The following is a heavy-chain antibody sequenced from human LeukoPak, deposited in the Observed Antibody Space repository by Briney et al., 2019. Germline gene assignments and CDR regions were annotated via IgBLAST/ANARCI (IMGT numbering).Heavy chain of an antibody. CDR2: IRYDGSNK. CDR3: AKDRIVVVPAALDY. V-gene: IGHV3-30*02. Sequence: PGGSLRLSCAASGFTFSSYGMHWVRQAPGKGLEWVAFIRYDGSNKYYADSVKGRLTISRDNSKNTLYLQMNSLRAEDTAVYYCAKDRIVVVPAALDYWGQGTLVTVSS. CDR1: GFTFSSYG. J-gene: IGHJ4*02. D-gene: IGHD2-2*01.